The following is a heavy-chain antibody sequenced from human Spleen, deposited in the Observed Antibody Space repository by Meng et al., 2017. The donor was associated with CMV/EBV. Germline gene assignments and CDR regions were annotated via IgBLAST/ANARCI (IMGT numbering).Heavy chain of an antibody. V-gene: IGHV3-74*01. CDR3: ARAVGPTIVDALDI. CDR1: GFTFSSYW. Sequence: GGSLRLSCAASGFTFSSYWMHWVRQAPGKGLVWVSRINSDGSGTNYADSVKGRFTIFRDNAKNSLYLQMNSLRAEDTALYYCARAVGPTIVDALDIWGPGTLVTVSS. CDR2: INSDGSGT. D-gene: IGHD1-26*01. J-gene: IGHJ3*02.